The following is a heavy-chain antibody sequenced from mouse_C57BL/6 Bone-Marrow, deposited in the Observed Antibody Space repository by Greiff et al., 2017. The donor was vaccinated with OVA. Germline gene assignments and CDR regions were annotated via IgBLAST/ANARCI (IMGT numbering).Heavy chain of an antibody. D-gene: IGHD5-5*01. J-gene: IGHJ2*01. CDR1: GYTFTSYW. V-gene: IGHV1-69*01. CDR3: ARGGLPLDY. CDR2: IDPSDSYT. Sequence: QVQLQQPGAELVMPGASVKLSCKASGYTFTSYWMHWVKQRPGQGLEWIGEIDPSDSYTNYNQKFKGKATLTVDKSSSTAYMQLSSLTSEVSAVYYCARGGLPLDYWGQGTTLTVSS.